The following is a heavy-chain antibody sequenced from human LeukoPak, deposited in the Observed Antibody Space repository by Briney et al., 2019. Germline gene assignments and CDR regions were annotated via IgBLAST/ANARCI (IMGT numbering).Heavy chain of an antibody. Sequence: PGGSLRLSCAASGFIFSSYSMNWVRQAPGKGLEWVSSISSSSSYIYYADSVKGRFTISRDNAKNSLYLQMNSLRAEDTAVYYCARDKGVLHYDSSGHKWSFDYWGQGTLVTVSS. D-gene: IGHD3-22*01. CDR2: ISSSSSYI. CDR3: ARDKGVLHYDSSGHKWSFDY. J-gene: IGHJ4*02. V-gene: IGHV3-21*01. CDR1: GFIFSSYS.